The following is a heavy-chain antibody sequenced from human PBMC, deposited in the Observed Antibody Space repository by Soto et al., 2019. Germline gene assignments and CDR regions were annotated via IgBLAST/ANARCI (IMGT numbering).Heavy chain of an antibody. Sequence: QVTVKESGPVLVKPTETLTLTCTVSGFSLSNAGLGVSWIRQPPGKALEWLAHIFSNDEKSYSTSLKSRLTLSKDTSKRQVVLIMTTMDPVDTATYYCASTYTTSWYWFAPWGQGTLVTVSS. D-gene: IGHD6-13*01. J-gene: IGHJ5*02. V-gene: IGHV2-26*04. CDR2: IFSNDEK. CDR3: ASTYTTSWYWFAP. CDR1: GFSLSNAGLG.